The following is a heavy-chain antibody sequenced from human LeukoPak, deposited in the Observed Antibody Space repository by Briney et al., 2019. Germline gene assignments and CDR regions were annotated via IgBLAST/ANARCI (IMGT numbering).Heavy chain of an antibody. D-gene: IGHD3-10*01. V-gene: IGHV3-23*01. J-gene: IGHJ4*02. CDR1: GFTFSSYG. CDR2: ISGSGGST. CDR3: ARLYYHYYGLGTYFDY. Sequence: GGSLRLSCAASGFTFSSYGMSWVRQAPGKGLEWVSAISGSGGSTYYADSVKGRFTISRDNSKNTLYLQMNSLRVEDTAVYYCARLYYHYYGLGTYFDYWGQGTLVTVSS.